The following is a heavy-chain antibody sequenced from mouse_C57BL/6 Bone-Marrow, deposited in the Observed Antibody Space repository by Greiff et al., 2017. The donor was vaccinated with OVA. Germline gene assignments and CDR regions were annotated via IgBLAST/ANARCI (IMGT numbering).Heavy chain of an antibody. CDR1: GYTFTDYN. V-gene: IGHV1-18*01. J-gene: IGHJ2*01. D-gene: IGHD1-1*01. CDR2: INPNNGGT. Sequence: VQLQQSGPELVKPGASVKIPCKASGYTFTDYNMDWVKQSHGKSLEWIGDINPNNGGTIYNQKFKGKATLTVDKSSSTAYIELRSLTSEDTAVYYCARGGLLRSLLDDWGQGTTLTVSS. CDR3: ARGGLLRSLLDD.